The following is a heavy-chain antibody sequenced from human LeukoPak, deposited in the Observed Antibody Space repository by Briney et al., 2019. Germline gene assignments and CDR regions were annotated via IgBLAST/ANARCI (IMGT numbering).Heavy chain of an antibody. V-gene: IGHV1-2*02. CDR1: VYTFTGYY. J-gene: IGHJ3*02. CDR3: ARKGLLWFGELLYGDAFDI. CDR2: INPNSGGT. Sequence: GASVKVSCKASVYTFTGYYMHWVRQAPGQGLEWMGWINPNSGGTNYAQKFQGRVTMTRDTSISTAYMELSRLRSDDTAVYYCARKGLLWFGELLYGDAFDIWGQGTMVTVSS. D-gene: IGHD3-10*01.